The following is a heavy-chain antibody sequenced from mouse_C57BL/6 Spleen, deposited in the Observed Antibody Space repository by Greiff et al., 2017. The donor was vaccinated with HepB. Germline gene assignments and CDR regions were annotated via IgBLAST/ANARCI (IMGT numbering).Heavy chain of an antibody. J-gene: IGHJ2*01. CDR3: ARGGGYYVWNYFDY. CDR2: IYPRSGNT. CDR1: GYTFTSYG. Sequence: VQLQESGAELARPGASVKLSCKASGYTFTSYGISWVKQRTGQGLEWIGEIYPRSGNTYYNEKFKGKATLTADKSSSTAYMELRSLTSEDSAVYFCARGGGYYVWNYFDYWGQGTTLTVSS. V-gene: IGHV1-81*01. D-gene: IGHD2-3*01.